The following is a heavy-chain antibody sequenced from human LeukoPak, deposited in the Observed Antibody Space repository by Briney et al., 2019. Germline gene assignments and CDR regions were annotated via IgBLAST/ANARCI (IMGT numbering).Heavy chain of an antibody. CDR1: GFTFSSYG. D-gene: IGHD3-3*01. J-gene: IGHJ3*02. CDR3: ARDYDFWGTDAFDI. CDR2: ISYDGSNK. Sequence: GGSLRLSCAASGFTFSSYGMHWVRQAPGKGLEWVAVISYDGSNKYYADSVKGRFTISRDNSKNTLYLQMNSLRAEDTAVYYCARDYDFWGTDAFDIWGQGTMVTVSS. V-gene: IGHV3-30*03.